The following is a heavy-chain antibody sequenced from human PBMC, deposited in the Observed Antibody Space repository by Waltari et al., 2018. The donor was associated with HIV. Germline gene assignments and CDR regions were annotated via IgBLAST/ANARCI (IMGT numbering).Heavy chain of an antibody. V-gene: IGHV4-34*01. CDR2: INHSGST. D-gene: IGHD1-26*01. CDR3: ARVIYSGSDQGFDY. CDR1: GGSFSGYY. Sequence: QVQLQQWGAGLLKPSETLSLTCAVYGGSFSGYYWSWIRQPPGKGLEWIGEINHSGSTNYNPSLKSRVTISVDTSKNQFSLKLSSVTAADTAVYYCARVIYSGSDQGFDYWGQGTLVTVSS. J-gene: IGHJ4*02.